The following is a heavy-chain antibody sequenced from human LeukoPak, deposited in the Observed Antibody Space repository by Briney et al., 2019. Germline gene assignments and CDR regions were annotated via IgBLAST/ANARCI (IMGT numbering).Heavy chain of an antibody. CDR3: AGDVDTAMVY. J-gene: IGHJ4*02. V-gene: IGHV4-31*03. CDR2: IYYSGST. D-gene: IGHD5-18*01. CDR1: GGFISSGGYY. Sequence: PSETLSLTCTVSGGFISSGGYYWSWIRQHPGKGLEWIGYIYYSGSTYYNPSLKSRVTISVDTSKNQFSLKLSSVTAADTAVYYCAGDVDTAMVYWGQGTLVTVSS.